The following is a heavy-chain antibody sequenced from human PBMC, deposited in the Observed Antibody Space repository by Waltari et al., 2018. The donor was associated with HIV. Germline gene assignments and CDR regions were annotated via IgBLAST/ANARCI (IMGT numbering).Heavy chain of an antibody. V-gene: IGHV3-30*18. Sequence: QVQLVESGGGVVQPGGSLRLSCGASGFTFRAYGLDWVRQAPGKGLEWVAVISYDARSKSYANAVKGRFTISRDKSKNTLYLQMNSLRAEDTAVYYCAKANGGNSGGLVDYWGQGTLVTVSS. D-gene: IGHD2-21*02. J-gene: IGHJ4*02. CDR2: ISYDARSK. CDR1: GFTFRAYG. CDR3: AKANGGNSGGLVDY.